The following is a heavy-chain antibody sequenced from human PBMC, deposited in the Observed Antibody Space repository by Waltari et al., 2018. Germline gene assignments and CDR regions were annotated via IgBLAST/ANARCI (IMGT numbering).Heavy chain of an antibody. Sequence: VHLLESGGGLIQPGGSLRLSCEASGITFSDFYMSWIRQVPGGGREWVAYMSRNREIIYYADSVRGRFTISRDNARKSLYLDMNSLRAEDTAVYYCARAGFDHQSSGYGMDVWGQGTTVTVSS. D-gene: IGHD3-22*01. CDR2: MSRNREII. CDR1: GITFSDFY. CDR3: ARAGFDHQSSGYGMDV. J-gene: IGHJ6*02. V-gene: IGHV3-11*01.